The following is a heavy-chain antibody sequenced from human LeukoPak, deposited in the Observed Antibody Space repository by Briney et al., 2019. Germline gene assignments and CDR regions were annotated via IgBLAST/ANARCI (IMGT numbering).Heavy chain of an antibody. CDR1: RFTFSSYN. D-gene: IGHD5-24*01. CDR3: AREDSRDGYNFPY. Sequence: GGSLRLSCAASRFTFSSYNMNWVRQAPGKGLEWVSYISRSSTYIYYADSVKGRFTISRDNAKNSLYLQMNSLRGEDTAVYYCAREDSRDGYNFPYWGQGTLVTVSS. CDR2: ISRSSTYI. J-gene: IGHJ4*02. V-gene: IGHV3-21*01.